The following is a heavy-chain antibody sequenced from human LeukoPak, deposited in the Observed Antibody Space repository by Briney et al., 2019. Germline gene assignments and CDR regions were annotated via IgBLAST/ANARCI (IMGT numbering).Heavy chain of an antibody. D-gene: IGHD3-22*01. CDR1: GFTVSSNY. V-gene: IGHV3-66*01. Sequence: GGSLRLSCAASGFTVSSNYMSWVRQAPGKGLEWVSVIYSGGSTYYADSVEGRFTISRDNSKNTLYLQMNSLRAEDTAVYYCAREGRLPDYYDSSGYPYYFDYWGQGTLVTVSS. CDR2: IYSGGST. J-gene: IGHJ4*02. CDR3: AREGRLPDYYDSSGYPYYFDY.